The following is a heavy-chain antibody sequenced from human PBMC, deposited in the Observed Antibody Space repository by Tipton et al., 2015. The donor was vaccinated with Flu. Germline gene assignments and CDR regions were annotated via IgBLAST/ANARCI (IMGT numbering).Heavy chain of an antibody. CDR1: GYSFTSYW. D-gene: IGHD2-15*01. CDR2: IFAGDSDV. Sequence: VQLVQSGAEVKKPGESLKISCKGSGYSFTSYWIAWVRQMPGKGLEWMGIIFAGDSDVRYSPSFQGQVTISVDRSISTAFLHWSSLKASDSGIYYCARQDSLAWSSWGQGTLVTVSS. CDR3: ARQDSLAWSS. V-gene: IGHV5-51*01. J-gene: IGHJ5*02.